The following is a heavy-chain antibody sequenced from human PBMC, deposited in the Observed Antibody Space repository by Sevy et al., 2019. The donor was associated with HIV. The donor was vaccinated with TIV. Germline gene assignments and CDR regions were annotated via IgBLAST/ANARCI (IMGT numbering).Heavy chain of an antibody. D-gene: IGHD4-17*01. CDR1: GFTFSSYW. CDR3: ARDPRPDYGGNADY. V-gene: IGHV3-74*01. Sequence: GGSLRLSCAASGFTFSSYWMHRVRQAPGKGLVWVSRINSDGSSTSYADSVKGRFTISRDNAKNTLYLQMNNLRVEYTAVYYCARDPRPDYGGNADYWGQGTLVTVSS. J-gene: IGHJ4*02. CDR2: INSDGSST.